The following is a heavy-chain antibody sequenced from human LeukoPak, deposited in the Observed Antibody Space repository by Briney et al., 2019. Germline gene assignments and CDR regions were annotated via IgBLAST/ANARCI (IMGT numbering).Heavy chain of an antibody. J-gene: IGHJ4*02. CDR2: IIPIFGTA. CDR1: GGTFSSYA. D-gene: IGHD2-2*02. Sequence: GSSVKVSCKASGGTFSSYAISWVRQAPGQGLEWMGGIIPIFGTANYAQKFQGRVTITADESTSTAYMELSSLRSEDTAVYYCARVPYCSSTSCYTPYHYWGQGTLVTVSS. CDR3: ARVPYCSSTSCYTPYHY. V-gene: IGHV1-69*01.